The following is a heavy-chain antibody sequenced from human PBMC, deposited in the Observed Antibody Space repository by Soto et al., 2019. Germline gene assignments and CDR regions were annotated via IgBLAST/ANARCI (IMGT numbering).Heavy chain of an antibody. CDR2: ISTDNGDT. D-gene: IGHD3-9*01. J-gene: IGHJ4*02. V-gene: IGHV1-18*01. Sequence: QVQLVKSGVEVKKPGASVKVSCKASGYTFSNFGISWVRQAPGQGLEWLGWISTDNGDTKYAQKFQGRVTMTTDTATTTVYMELGSLKPDDTAVYYCTRDAKYYDILTGYFVNNYWGQGTLVTVSS. CDR3: TRDAKYYDILTGYFVNNY. CDR1: GYTFSNFG.